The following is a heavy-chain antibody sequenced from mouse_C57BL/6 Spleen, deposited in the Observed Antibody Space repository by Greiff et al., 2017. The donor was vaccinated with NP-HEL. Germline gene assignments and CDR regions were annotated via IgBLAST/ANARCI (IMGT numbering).Heavy chain of an antibody. J-gene: IGHJ3*01. CDR2: LYPGSGST. D-gene: IGHD2-4*01. Sequence: QVQLQQPGAELVKPGASVKMSCKASGYTFTSYWITWVKQRPGQGLEWIGDLYPGSGSTNYNEKFKSKATLTVDTSSSTAYMQLSSLTSEDSAVYYCAREDGYDYDAWFAYWGQGTLVTVSA. V-gene: IGHV1-55*01. CDR1: GYTFTSYW. CDR3: AREDGYDYDAWFAY.